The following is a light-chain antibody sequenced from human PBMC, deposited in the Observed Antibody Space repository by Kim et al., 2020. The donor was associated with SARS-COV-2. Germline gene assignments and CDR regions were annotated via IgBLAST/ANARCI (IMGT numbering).Light chain of an antibody. CDR2: DAS. CDR3: HRKFT. V-gene: IGKV1-33*01. J-gene: IGKJ3*01. Sequence: DIQMTQSPSSLSASVGDRVTITCQASQDISNYLNWYQQKPGKAPKLLIYDASNLETGVPSRFSGSGSGTDFTFTISSLQPEDIATYYCHRKFTFGPGTKVDIK. CDR1: QDISNY.